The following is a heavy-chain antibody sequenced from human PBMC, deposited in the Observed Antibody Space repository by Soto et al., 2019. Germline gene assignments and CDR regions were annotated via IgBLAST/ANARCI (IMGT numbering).Heavy chain of an antibody. CDR3: ARGGEVGVAGSAAFDM. Sequence: QVQLVQSGAEVKKPGASVKISCTASGYTVTTHYMHWVRQAPGRGREWMGAINPGSGAAKYTQTFQARLTMTRYTSTTTVYMAMSALRSEDTAVFYCARGGEVGVAGSAAFDMWGQGKMVTVSS. V-gene: IGHV1-46*01. CDR2: INPGSGAA. D-gene: IGHD3-3*01. J-gene: IGHJ3*02. CDR1: GYTVTTHY.